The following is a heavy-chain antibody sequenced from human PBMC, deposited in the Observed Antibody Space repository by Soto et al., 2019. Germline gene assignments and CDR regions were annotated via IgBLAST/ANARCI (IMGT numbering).Heavy chain of an antibody. CDR2: LCGSGRGI. V-gene: IGHV3-23*01. Sequence: EVQLLESGGHFVHPGGSLRLSCAASGFTFSDYAMIWIRQVPGKGLQWVSGLCGSGRGIHYAESVKGRFTISRDNSAYAVYLQMNNLRVEDSAIYYCAKDAVSRDGVWLAHVWGQGTVVTVSS. J-gene: IGHJ4*02. CDR1: GFTFSDYA. CDR3: AKDAVSRDGVWLAHV. D-gene: IGHD5-12*01.